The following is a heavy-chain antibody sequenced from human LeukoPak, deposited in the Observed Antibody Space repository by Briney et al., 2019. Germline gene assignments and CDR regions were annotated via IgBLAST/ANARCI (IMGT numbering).Heavy chain of an antibody. CDR2: ISSSSIYI. V-gene: IGHV3-21*01. D-gene: IGHD3-22*01. CDR3: ASAEHYYYDSSSYHTVSPREFDP. J-gene: IGHJ5*02. CDR1: GFPFSSYS. Sequence: GGSLRLSCAASGFPFSSYSMNWVRQAPGKGLEWVSSISSSSIYIYYADSVKGRFTISRDNAKNSLYLQMNSLRAEDTAVYYWASAEHYYYDSSSYHTVSPREFDPWGQGTLVTVSS.